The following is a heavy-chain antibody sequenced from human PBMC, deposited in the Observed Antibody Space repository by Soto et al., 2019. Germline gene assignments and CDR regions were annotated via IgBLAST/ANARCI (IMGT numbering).Heavy chain of an antibody. CDR2: ISGSGGST. CDR3: AKDAVPAAMVWGGTSAGRGY. D-gene: IGHD2-2*01. CDR1: GFTFSSYA. Sequence: EVQLLESGGGLVQPGGSLRLSCAASGFTFSSYAMSWVRQAPGKGLEWVSAISGSGGSTYYADSVKGRFTISRDNSKNTLYLKMNSLRAEDTAVYYCAKDAVPAAMVWGGTSAGRGYWGQGTLVTVSS. V-gene: IGHV3-23*01. J-gene: IGHJ4*02.